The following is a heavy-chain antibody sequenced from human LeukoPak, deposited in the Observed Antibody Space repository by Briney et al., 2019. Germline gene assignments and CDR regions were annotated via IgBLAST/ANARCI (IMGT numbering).Heavy chain of an antibody. V-gene: IGHV4-59*11. Sequence: SETLSLTCTVSGGSISSHYWAWLRPPPEKGLEWVGWMFFTGDTNYNPSLKSRVTISVDHSKNQSSLKLTSVTAADTAVYYCAKEGNDYGANSIDYWGQGTLVTVSS. CDR2: MFFTGDT. CDR1: GGSISSHY. J-gene: IGHJ4*02. CDR3: AKEGNDYGANSIDY. D-gene: IGHD4-23*01.